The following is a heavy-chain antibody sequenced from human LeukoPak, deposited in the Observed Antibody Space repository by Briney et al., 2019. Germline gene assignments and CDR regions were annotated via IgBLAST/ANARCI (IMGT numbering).Heavy chain of an antibody. D-gene: IGHD6-19*01. Sequence: GGSLRLSCAASGFTFSSYWMSWVRQAPGKGLEWVANIKQDGSEKYYVDSVKGRFTISRDNAKNSLYLQMNSLRAEDTAVYYCARGRIAVAGRSHYFDYWGQGTLVAVSS. CDR1: GFTFSSYW. V-gene: IGHV3-7*03. J-gene: IGHJ4*02. CDR2: IKQDGSEK. CDR3: ARGRIAVAGRSHYFDY.